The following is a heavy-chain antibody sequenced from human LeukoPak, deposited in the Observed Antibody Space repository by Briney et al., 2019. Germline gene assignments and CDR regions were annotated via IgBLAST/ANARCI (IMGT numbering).Heavy chain of an antibody. V-gene: IGHV3-23*01. CDR1: GFTFSSYA. D-gene: IGHD4-23*01. Sequence: PGRSLRLSCAASGFTFSSYAMHWVRQAPGKGLEWVSAISGSGGSTYYADSVKGRFTISRDNSKNTLYLQMNSLRAEDTAVYYCAKDDYGGNSWDWGQGTLVTVSS. CDR3: AKDDYGGNSWD. J-gene: IGHJ4*02. CDR2: ISGSGGST.